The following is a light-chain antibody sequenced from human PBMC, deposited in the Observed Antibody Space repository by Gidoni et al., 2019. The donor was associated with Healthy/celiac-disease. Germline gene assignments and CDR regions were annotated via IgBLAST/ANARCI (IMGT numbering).Light chain of an antibody. V-gene: IGKV1-9*01. CDR2: AAS. Sequence: IQLTQSPSSLSASVGDRVTITCRASQGISSYLAWYQQKPGKAPKLLIYAASTLQSRVPSRFSGSGSGTDFTLTISSLQPEDFATYYCQQLNSYPGFGGGTKVEIK. CDR1: QGISSY. CDR3: QQLNSYPG. J-gene: IGKJ4*01.